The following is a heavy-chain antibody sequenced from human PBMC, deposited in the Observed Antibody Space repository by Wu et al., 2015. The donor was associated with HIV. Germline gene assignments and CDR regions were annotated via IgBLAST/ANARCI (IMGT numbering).Heavy chain of an antibody. J-gene: IGHJ4*02. CDR1: GYNFGIYA. V-gene: IGHV1-18*01. Sequence: QVHLVQSGAEVKKPGASVKVSCTASGYNFGIYAVTWVRQAPGQGLEWMGWISAYSGHTYYAQKFQGRATMTTDTSTNTAYLELRSLGSDDTAVYYCARFELMVTFGGVTPNSYHFDNWGQGTLVTVSS. CDR2: ISAYSGHT. CDR3: ARFELMVTFGGVTPNSYHFDN. D-gene: IGHD3-16*01.